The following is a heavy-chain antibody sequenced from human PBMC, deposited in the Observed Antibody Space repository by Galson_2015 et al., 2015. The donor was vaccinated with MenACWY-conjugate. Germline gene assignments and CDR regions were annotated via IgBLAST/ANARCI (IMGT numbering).Heavy chain of an antibody. V-gene: IGHV3-23*01. CDR2: IRGSGENT. D-gene: IGHD2-21*02. Sequence: SLRLSCAVSGFTFTNYAVSWVRQAPGKGLEWVSSIRGSGENTYYADSVKGRFTISRDNSKNTLYLQMNSLRAEDSAIYYCAKDRRVTSIYANMVASAYSGQGSRFAVSS. J-gene: IGHJ4*02. CDR3: AKDRRVTSIYANMVASAY. CDR1: GFTFTNYA.